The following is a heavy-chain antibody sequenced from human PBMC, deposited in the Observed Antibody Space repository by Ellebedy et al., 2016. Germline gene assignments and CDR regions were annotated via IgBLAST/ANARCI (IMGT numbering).Heavy chain of an antibody. J-gene: IGHJ3*02. Sequence: GESLKISCAASGFTFSSYWMSWVRQAPGKGLEWVANIKQDGSEKYYVDSVKGRFTISRDNAKNSLYLQMNSLRAEDTAVYYCAKWTAFDIWGQGTMVTVSS. CDR1: GFTFSSYW. D-gene: IGHD2-8*01. V-gene: IGHV3-7*01. CDR2: IKQDGSEK. CDR3: AKWTAFDI.